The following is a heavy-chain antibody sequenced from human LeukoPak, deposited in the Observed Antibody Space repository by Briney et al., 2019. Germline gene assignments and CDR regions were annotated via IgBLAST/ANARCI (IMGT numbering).Heavy chain of an antibody. CDR3: ARDRTSHVHYFDY. J-gene: IGHJ4*02. V-gene: IGHV3-74*01. D-gene: IGHD2-2*01. Sequence: GGSLRLSCAASGFTFSSYWMHWVRQTPGKGLVWVSRINSDGSSTSYADSVKGRFTISRDNAKNSLYLQMNSLRAEDTALYYCARDRTSHVHYFDYWGQGTLVTVSS. CDR1: GFTFSSYW. CDR2: INSDGSST.